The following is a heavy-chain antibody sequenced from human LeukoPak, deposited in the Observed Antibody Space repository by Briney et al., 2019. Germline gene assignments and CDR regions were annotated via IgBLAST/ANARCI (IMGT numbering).Heavy chain of an antibody. V-gene: IGHV1-46*01. D-gene: IGHD3-10*01. CDR2: INPSGGST. CDR3: ARGRGSYGMDV. J-gene: IGHJ6*02. Sequence: ASVNVSCKASGYTFTSYYMHWVRQAPGQGLEWMGIINPSGGSTSYAQKFQGRVTVTRDTSTSTVYMELSSLRSEDTAVYYCARGRGSYGMDVWGQGTTVTVSS. CDR1: GYTFTSYY.